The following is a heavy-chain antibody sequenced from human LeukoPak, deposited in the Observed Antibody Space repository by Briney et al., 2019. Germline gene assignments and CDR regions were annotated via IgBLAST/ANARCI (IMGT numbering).Heavy chain of an antibody. V-gene: IGHV1-24*01. Sequence: SGVKVTCKVSVYTLTELSLHGVRQAPGKGLEWVGGFDHEDGEKIYAQKFQRRVTMTDNTSTDTAYMEISSLTSEDTAVYYCATDLPTVTTKATRGQGTLVTVSS. CDR3: ATDLPTVTTKAT. J-gene: IGHJ4*02. D-gene: IGHD4-17*01. CDR1: VYTLTELS. CDR2: FDHEDGEK.